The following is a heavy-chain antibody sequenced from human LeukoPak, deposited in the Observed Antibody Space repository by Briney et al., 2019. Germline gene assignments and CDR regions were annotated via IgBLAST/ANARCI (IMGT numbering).Heavy chain of an antibody. CDR1: GYTFTTYF. CDR3: ARGTPTPGVDY. V-gene: IGHV7-4-1*02. CDR2: IDTNTGNP. J-gene: IGHJ4*02. D-gene: IGHD1-1*01. Sequence: ASVKVSCKASGYTFTTYFTNWVRQAPGQGLEWVGNIDTNTGNPTYAQGFTGHFVFSLDTSVSTAYLQINSLKAEDTAVYYCARGTPTPGVDYWGQGTLVTVSS.